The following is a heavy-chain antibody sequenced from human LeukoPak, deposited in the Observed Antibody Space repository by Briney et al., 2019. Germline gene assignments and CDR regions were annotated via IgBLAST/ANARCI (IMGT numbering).Heavy chain of an antibody. J-gene: IGHJ4*02. CDR1: GFTFSSYW. V-gene: IGHV3-48*01. CDR3: ARVYYDSSGYIHFDY. D-gene: IGHD3-22*01. Sequence: GSLRLSCAASGFTFSSYWMSWVRQAPGKGLEWVSYISSSSSTIYYADSVKGRFTISRDNAKNSLYLQMNSLRAEDTAVYYCARVYYDSSGYIHFDYWGQGTLVTVSS. CDR2: ISSSSSTI.